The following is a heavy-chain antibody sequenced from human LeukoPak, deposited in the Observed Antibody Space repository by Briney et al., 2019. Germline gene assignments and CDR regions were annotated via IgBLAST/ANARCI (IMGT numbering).Heavy chain of an antibody. J-gene: IGHJ2*01. CDR2: IYYSGST. V-gene: IGHV4-39*01. CDR1: GGSISSSSFY. CDR3: ARSSYDNNWYFDL. D-gene: IGHD3-9*01. Sequence: SETLSLTCTVSGGSISSSSFYWGWIRQPPGKGLEWIGSIYYSGSTYYNPSLKSRVIISVDTSKNQFSLKLSSVTAADTAVYYCARSSYDNNWYFDLWGRGTQVTVSS.